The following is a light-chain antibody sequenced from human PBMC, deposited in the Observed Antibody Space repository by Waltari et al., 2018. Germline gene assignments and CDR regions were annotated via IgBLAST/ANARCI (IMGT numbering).Light chain of an antibody. CDR2: DAS. V-gene: IGKV3-15*01. Sequence: EIVMTQFPATLSVSPGDRATLSCRASQNVRTKLAWYQHRPGQPPRLLIHDASTRASDIPPRFSCRGSGTDFTLTISSLQSEDFAVYYCQQYNEWSPLTFGGGTQIDIK. J-gene: IGKJ4*01. CDR1: QNVRTK. CDR3: QQYNEWSPLT.